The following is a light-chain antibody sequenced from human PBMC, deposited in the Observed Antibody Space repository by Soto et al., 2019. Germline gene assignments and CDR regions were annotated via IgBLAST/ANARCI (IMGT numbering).Light chain of an antibody. J-gene: IGLJ2*01. CDR2: GNN. Sequence: QSVLTQPPSVSGAPGQRVTISCTGSSSNIGAGYAVHWYQQLPGTAPKLLIYGNNNRPSGVPDRFSGSKSGTSASLAISGLQAEDEADYYCQSYDSSLSGHVVFGGGTQVTVL. CDR3: QSYDSSLSGHVV. CDR1: SSNIGAGYA. V-gene: IGLV1-40*01.